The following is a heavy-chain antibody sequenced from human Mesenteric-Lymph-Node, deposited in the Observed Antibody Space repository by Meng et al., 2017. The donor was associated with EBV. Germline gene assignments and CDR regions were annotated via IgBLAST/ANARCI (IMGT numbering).Heavy chain of an antibody. CDR1: GGSFSGSS. CDR3: ARGGLTCYGTSCQTFYFEY. Sequence: QVQLQTWGAGLLKPSWSTSLPCAVYGGSFSGSSWTWIRQSPGGGLEWIGEINRSGSSSYNPSLKSRVTLSVDTSKNHFSLRLTSVTAADTAVYYCARGGLTCYGTSCQTFYFEYWSQGTLVTVSS. V-gene: IGHV4-34*01. CDR2: INRSGSS. D-gene: IGHD2-2*01. J-gene: IGHJ4*02.